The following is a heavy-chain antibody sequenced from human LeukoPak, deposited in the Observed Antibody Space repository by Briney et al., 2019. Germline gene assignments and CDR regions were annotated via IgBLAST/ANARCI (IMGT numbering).Heavy chain of an antibody. J-gene: IGHJ2*01. D-gene: IGHD2-21*01. CDR1: GYTFTSYD. CDR2: MNPNSGNT. Sequence: ASVKVSCKASGYTFTSYDINWVRQATGQGLEWMGWMNPNSGNTGYAQKFQGRVTMTRNTSISTAYMELSSLRSEDTAVYYCARSKTVAITSGWYFDLWGRGTLLTVSS. CDR3: ARSKTVAITSGWYFDL. V-gene: IGHV1-8*01.